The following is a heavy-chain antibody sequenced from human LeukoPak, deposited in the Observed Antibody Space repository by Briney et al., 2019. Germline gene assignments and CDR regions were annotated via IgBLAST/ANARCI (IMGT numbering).Heavy chain of an antibody. CDR3: ARDYLGGDYYYYMDV. Sequence: SETLSLTCTVSGGSISSYYWSWIRQPPGKGLEWIGYIYYSGSTNYNPSLKSRVTISVDTSKNQFSLKLSSVTAADTAVYYCARDYLGGDYYYYMDVWGKGTTVTVSS. D-gene: IGHD2/OR15-2a*01. V-gene: IGHV4-59*01. CDR2: IYYSGST. J-gene: IGHJ6*03. CDR1: GGSISSYY.